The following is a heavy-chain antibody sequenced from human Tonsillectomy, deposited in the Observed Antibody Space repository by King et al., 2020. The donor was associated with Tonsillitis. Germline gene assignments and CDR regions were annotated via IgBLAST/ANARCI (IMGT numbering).Heavy chain of an antibody. V-gene: IGHV3-64*05. J-gene: IGHJ4*02. CDR1: GFTFNKYA. Sequence: VQLVESGGGLVHPGESLRLSCTASGFTFNKYAMHWVRQAPGKGLEYVSAIRSRGDSTYYADPVRGRFTISRDNSKNTLYVQMSSLRPEDTAVYYCVKNRKGEFYGVISYLDSWGQGPLVTVSS. D-gene: IGHD1-14*01. CDR2: IRSRGDST. CDR3: VKNRKGEFYGVISYLDS.